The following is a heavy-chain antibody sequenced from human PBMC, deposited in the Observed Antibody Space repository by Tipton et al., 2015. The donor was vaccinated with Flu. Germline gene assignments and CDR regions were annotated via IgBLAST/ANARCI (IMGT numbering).Heavy chain of an antibody. CDR2: IYHSGST. J-gene: IGHJ4*02. CDR3: ASAPTMTTFFF. CDR1: GGSISSSNW. V-gene: IGHV4-4*02. D-gene: IGHD4-17*01. Sequence: TLSLTCAVSGGSISSSNWWSWVRQPPGKGLEWIGEIYHSGSTNYNPSLKSRLTVSADTSKNQFSLKLTSVTATDTAIYYCASAPTMTTFFFWGQGTLVTVSS.